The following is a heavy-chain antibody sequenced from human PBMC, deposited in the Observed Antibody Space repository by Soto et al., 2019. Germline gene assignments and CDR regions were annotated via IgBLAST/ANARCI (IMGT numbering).Heavy chain of an antibody. V-gene: IGHV3-33*01. CDR3: ARQFVGRILFYGMDV. Sequence: GGSLRLSCAPSGFTFSSYGMHWVRQAPGKGLEWVAVIWYDGSNKYYADSVKGRFTISRDNSKNTLYLQMSSLSAEDTAVYYCARQFVGRILFYGMDVCGKGTMVTV. CDR2: IWYDGSNK. D-gene: IGHD2-15*01. J-gene: IGHJ6*04. CDR1: GFTFSSYG.